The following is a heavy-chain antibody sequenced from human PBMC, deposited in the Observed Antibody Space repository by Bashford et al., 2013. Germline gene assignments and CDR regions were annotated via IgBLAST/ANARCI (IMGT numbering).Heavy chain of an antibody. Sequence: VASVKVSCQASGYXFSSSGITWVRQAPGQGLEWMGWISVYSAKTNYAQKFQGRLTMTTNTSTSTAFMELRSLSSADTAVYYCARTRGITIYNRDYNWFDPWGQGTLVTVSS. CDR2: ISVYSAKT. J-gene: IGHJ5*02. CDR3: ARTRGITIYNRDYNWFDP. D-gene: IGHD3-3*01. CDR1: GYXFSSSG. V-gene: IGHV1-18*01.